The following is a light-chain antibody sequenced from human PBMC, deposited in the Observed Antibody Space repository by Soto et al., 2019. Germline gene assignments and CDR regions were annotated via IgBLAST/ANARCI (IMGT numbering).Light chain of an antibody. V-gene: IGKV1-33*01. Sequence: DIQLTQSPSSLSASVGERITITCQASLHINDCVNWYQQKPGKAHKLLVYDASTLETGVPLRFSRSGSGREFTFPIIGLQPEDVATYYCQQYDSLFSVGPGTKVEI. CDR1: LHINDC. CDR3: QQYDSLFS. CDR2: DAS. J-gene: IGKJ3*01.